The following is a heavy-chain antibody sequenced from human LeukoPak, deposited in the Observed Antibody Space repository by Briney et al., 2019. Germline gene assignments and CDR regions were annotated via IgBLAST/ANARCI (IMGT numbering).Heavy chain of an antibody. CDR3: ALGSGSYSTWGYRFDY. Sequence: EASVKVSCKASGGSFSSYVITWVRQAPGQGLEWMGRIIPVLGVSNFAQKFEGRVTITADKSTNTAHMELRRLESGDTAVYYCALGSGSYSTWGYRFDYWGQGTLVTVSS. J-gene: IGHJ4*02. CDR2: IIPVLGVS. CDR1: GGSFSSYV. V-gene: IGHV1-69*04. D-gene: IGHD1-26*01.